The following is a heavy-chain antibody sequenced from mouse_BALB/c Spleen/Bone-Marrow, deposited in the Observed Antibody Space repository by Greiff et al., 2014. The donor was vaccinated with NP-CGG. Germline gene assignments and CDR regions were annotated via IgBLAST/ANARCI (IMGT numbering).Heavy chain of an antibody. CDR3: AREVLRDYFDY. CDR1: GFAFSSYD. J-gene: IGHJ2*01. CDR2: ISSGGGST. V-gene: IGHV5-12-1*01. Sequence: EVKLMESGGGLVKPGGSLKLSCAASGFAFSSYDMSWVRQTPEKRLEWVAYISSGGGSTYYPDTVKGRFTISRDNAKNTLYLQMSSLKSEDTAVYYCAREVLRDYFDYWGQGTTLTVSS. D-gene: IGHD1-1*01.